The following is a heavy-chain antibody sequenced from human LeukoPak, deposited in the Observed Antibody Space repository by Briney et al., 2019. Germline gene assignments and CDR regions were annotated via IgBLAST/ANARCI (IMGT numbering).Heavy chain of an antibody. J-gene: IGHJ4*02. CDR2: IIPIFGTA. Sequence: SVKVCCKASGGTFSSYAISWVRQAPGQGLEWMGGIIPIFGTANYAQKFQGRVTITTDESTSTAYMELSSLRSEDTAVYYCARSTTVTTYIFDYWGQGTLVTVSS. V-gene: IGHV1-69*05. CDR1: GGTFSSYA. CDR3: ARSTTVTTYIFDY. D-gene: IGHD4-17*01.